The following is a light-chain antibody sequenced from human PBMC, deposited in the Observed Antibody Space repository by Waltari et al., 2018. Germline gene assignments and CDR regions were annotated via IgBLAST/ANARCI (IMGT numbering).Light chain of an antibody. CDR1: QTIFNY. CDR3: QQSYSTARGT. V-gene: IGKV1-39*01. J-gene: IGKJ3*01. CDR2: GAS. Sequence: QMTQSPSSLSASVGDRVTITCRASQTIFNYLNWYQHRPGKAPTLLIYGASSLQSGVPSRFSGSGSGTEFTLTISSLQPEDFATYFCQQSYSTARGTFGPGTKVDMK.